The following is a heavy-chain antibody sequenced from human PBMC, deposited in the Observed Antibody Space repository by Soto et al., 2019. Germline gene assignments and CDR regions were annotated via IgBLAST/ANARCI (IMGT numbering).Heavy chain of an antibody. D-gene: IGHD3-22*01. CDR3: ARDCIGARLHCHSGYWGQYGMDV. J-gene: IGHJ6*02. CDR1: GGTFSSYA. CDR2: IIPIFGTA. V-gene: IGHV1-69*01. Sequence: QVQLVQSGAEVKKPGSSVKVSCKASGGTFSSYAISWVRQAPGQGLEWMGGIIPIFGTANYAQKFQGRVTITADESTSTAFLALSSLRSEDRAVYYCARDCIGARLHCHSGYWGQYGMDVWGQGTTVTVSS.